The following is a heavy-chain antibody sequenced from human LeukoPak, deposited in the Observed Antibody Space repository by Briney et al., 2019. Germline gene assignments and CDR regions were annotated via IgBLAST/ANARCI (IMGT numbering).Heavy chain of an antibody. V-gene: IGHV1-8*01. J-gene: IGHJ4*02. D-gene: IGHD3-9*01. CDR3: ARVGDILTGYADY. Sequence: ASVKVSCKASGYTFTSYDINWVRQATGQGLEWMGWMNPNSGNTGYAQKFQGRVTMTRNTSISTAYMELSSLRSEDTAVYYCARVGDILTGYADYWGQETLVTVSS. CDR1: GYTFTSYD. CDR2: MNPNSGNT.